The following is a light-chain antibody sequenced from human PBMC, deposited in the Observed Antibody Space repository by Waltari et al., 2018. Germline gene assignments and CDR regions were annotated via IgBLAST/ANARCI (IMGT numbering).Light chain of an antibody. V-gene: IGLV8-61*01. Sequence: QTVVTQEPSFSVSPGGTVTLTCGLSSGSVSTTYYPSWYQQTPGQAPRTLIYSTNIRASGVPDRFSGSILGNKAALIITGAQVVDASDYYCLLYMPSGDWLFGGGTKLTVL. CDR1: SGSVSTTYY. J-gene: IGLJ3*02. CDR3: LLYMPSGDWL. CDR2: STN.